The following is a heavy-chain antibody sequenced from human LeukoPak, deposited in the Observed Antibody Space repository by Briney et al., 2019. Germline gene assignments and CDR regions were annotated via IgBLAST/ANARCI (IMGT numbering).Heavy chain of an antibody. CDR2: IYYCGST. CDR3: ARVALVEDYYDSSGYYFPFDP. D-gene: IGHD3-22*01. Sequence: SQTLSLTCTVSGGSISSGGYYWSWIRQHPGKGLEWIGYIYYCGSTYCNPSLKSRVTISVDTSKNQFSLKLSSVTAADTAVYYCARVALVEDYYDSSGYYFPFDPWGQGTLVTVSS. V-gene: IGHV4-31*03. J-gene: IGHJ5*02. CDR1: GGSISSGGYY.